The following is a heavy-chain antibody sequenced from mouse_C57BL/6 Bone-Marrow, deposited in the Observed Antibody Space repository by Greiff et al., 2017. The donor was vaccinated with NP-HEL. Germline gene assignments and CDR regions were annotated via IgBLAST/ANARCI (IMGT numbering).Heavy chain of an antibody. CDR1: GFTFTDYY. CDR3: ARCPSYGSSLYYFDY. Sequence: EVKVVESGGGLVQPGGSLSLSCAASGFTFTDYYMSWVRQPPGKALEWLGFIRNKANGYTTEYSASVKGRFTISRDNSQSILYLQMNALRAEDSATYYCARCPSYGSSLYYFDYWGQGTTLTVSS. CDR2: IRNKANGYTT. V-gene: IGHV7-3*01. D-gene: IGHD1-1*01. J-gene: IGHJ2*01.